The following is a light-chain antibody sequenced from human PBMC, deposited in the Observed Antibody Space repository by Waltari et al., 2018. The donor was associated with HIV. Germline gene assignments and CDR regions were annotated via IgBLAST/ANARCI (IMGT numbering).Light chain of an antibody. V-gene: IGLV1-47*01. CDR2: RNN. J-gene: IGLJ3*02. CDR3: DAWDDSLSGRV. Sequence: QSVLTQPPSASGTPGQRVTISCSGSRSNIGNNDVYWFQQLPGTPPKLLIYRNNQRPSGVPDRFTGSKSGTSVSLAISGLRSEDEADYYCDAWDDSLSGRVFGGGTKLTVL. CDR1: RSNIGNND.